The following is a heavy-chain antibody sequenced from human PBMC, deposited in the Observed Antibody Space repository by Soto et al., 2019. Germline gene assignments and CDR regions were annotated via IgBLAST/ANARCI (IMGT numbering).Heavy chain of an antibody. Sequence: QVQLVQSGAEVKKPGASVKVSCKASGYTFTSYDINWVRQATGQGLEWMGWMNPNSGNTGYAQKFQGRVTMTRNTSISTAYMELSSLRSEDTAVYYCARGARYCSGGSCYAGWNYYMDVRGKGTTVTVSS. D-gene: IGHD2-15*01. V-gene: IGHV1-8*01. CDR1: GYTFTSYD. J-gene: IGHJ6*03. CDR2: MNPNSGNT. CDR3: ARGARYCSGGSCYAGWNYYMDV.